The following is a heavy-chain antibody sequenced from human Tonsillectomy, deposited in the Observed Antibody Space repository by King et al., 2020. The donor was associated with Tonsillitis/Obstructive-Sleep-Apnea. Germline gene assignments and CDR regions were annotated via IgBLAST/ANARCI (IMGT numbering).Heavy chain of an antibody. CDR2: IYSNVEK. D-gene: IGHD2-8*01. CDR3: ARIARYCSNGVCYDY. J-gene: IGHJ4*02. CDR1: GFSLSDTRMG. V-gene: IGHV2-26*01. Sequence: VTLKESGPVLVKPTETLTLTCTVSGFSLSDTRMGVSWIRQPPGKALEWLAHIYSNVEKSYSTSLKTRLTISKDTSKSQVVLTMTNMYHVDTAPYYCARIARYCSNGVCYDYWGQGTLVTVSS.